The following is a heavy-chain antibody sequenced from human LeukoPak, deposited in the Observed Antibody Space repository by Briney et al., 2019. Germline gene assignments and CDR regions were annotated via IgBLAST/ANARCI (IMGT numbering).Heavy chain of an antibody. V-gene: IGHV1-18*01. D-gene: IGHD3-16*01. CDR1: GYTFTSYG. J-gene: IGHJ4*02. CDR3: ARGDPLNEVATLY. Sequence: GASVKVSCKASGYTFTSYGISWVRQAPGQGLEWMGWISTYNGDTDYAQNVQGRATMTTDTSTSTAYMELRSLRSDDTAVYYCARGDPLNEVATLYWGQGTLVTVSS. CDR2: ISTYNGDT.